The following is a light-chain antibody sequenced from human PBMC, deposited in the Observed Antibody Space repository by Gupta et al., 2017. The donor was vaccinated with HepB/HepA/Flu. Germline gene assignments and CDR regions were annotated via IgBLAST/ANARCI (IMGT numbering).Light chain of an antibody. CDR1: QSVSSNS. Sequence: ELVLTQSPGTLSVSPGERATHSCRASQSVSSNSLAWYQQNPGQAPRLLIYAASSRATGIPDRFSGSGSGTDFTLTINRLEPEDFAVYYCQQDGSSPWTFGQGTKVELK. J-gene: IGKJ1*01. CDR2: AAS. V-gene: IGKV3-20*01. CDR3: QQDGSSPWT.